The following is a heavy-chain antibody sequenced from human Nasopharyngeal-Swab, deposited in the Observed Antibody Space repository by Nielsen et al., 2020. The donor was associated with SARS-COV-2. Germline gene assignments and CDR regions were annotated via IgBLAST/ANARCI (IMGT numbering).Heavy chain of an antibody. V-gene: IGHV3-43D*03. CDR2: ISWDGGTT. J-gene: IGHJ1*01. CDR1: GFTFDDYA. D-gene: IGHD1-7*01. Sequence: GESLKISCAVSGFTFDDYAMHWVRQTPGKGLEWVALISWDGGTTFYSDSVKGRFTISTDNSKNSLYLQMNSLRAEDSALYYCAKDMRETGTTGYFQHWGQGTLVTVSS. CDR3: AKDMRETGTTGYFQH.